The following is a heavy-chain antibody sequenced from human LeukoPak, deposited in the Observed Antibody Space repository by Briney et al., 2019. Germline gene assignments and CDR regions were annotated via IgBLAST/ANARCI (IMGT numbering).Heavy chain of an antibody. V-gene: IGHV3-7*03. CDR2: IKHDGGEK. CDR3: ARNSFGGLEHHFDY. Sequence: SGGSLRLACAASEFTLGTYWMSWVRQAPGKGLEWVANIKHDGGEKYYVDSVKGRFTISRDNAKNSLYLQMNSLRAEDTAVYYCARNSFGGLEHHFDYWGQGTLVTVSS. CDR1: EFTLGTYW. D-gene: IGHD1/OR15-1a*01. J-gene: IGHJ4*02.